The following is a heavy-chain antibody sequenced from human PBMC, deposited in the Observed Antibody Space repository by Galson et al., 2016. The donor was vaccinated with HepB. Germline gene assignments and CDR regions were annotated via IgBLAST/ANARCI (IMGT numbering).Heavy chain of an antibody. D-gene: IGHD4-17*01. V-gene: IGHV3-9*01. Sequence: SLRLSCAASGFTFDDYALHWVRQAPGKGLEWVSGISWNSGTIVYADSVKGRFTIPRDNAQNSVYLQMNSLRAEDTAVYYCARNYGPFDLWGQGTLVIVSS. CDR1: GFTFDDYA. J-gene: IGHJ5*02. CDR3: ARNYGPFDL. CDR2: ISWNSGTI.